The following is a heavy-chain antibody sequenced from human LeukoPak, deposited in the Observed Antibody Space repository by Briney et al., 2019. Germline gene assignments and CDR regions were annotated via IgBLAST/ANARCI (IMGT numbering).Heavy chain of an antibody. Sequence: GGSLRLSCAASGFTFSSYEMNWVRQAPGKGLEWVSYISSSGSTIYYADSVKGRFTISRDNAKNSLYLQMNSLRAEDTAVYYCARTPPYYFDYWGQGTLVTVSS. CDR3: ARTPPYYFDY. V-gene: IGHV3-48*03. CDR2: ISSSGSTI. CDR1: GFTFSSYE. J-gene: IGHJ4*02.